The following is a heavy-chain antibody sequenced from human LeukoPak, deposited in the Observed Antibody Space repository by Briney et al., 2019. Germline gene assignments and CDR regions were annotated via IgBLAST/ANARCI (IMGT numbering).Heavy chain of an antibody. J-gene: IGHJ4*02. CDR3: AKVWYAGFDY. CDR2: ISGSGGST. V-gene: IGHV3-23*01. Sequence: GGSLRLPCAASGFTFSSYTMSWVRQAPGKGLEWVSAISGSGGSTYYADSVKGRVTISRDNSKNTLYLQMNSLRAEDTAVYYCAKVWYAGFDYWGQGTLVTVSS. CDR1: GFTFSSYT. D-gene: IGHD2-8*01.